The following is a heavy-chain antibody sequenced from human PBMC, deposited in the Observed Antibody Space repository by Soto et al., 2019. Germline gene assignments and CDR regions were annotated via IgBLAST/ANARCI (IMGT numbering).Heavy chain of an antibody. V-gene: IGHV4-30-2*01. D-gene: IGHD1-1*01. J-gene: IGHJ2*01. Sequence: QLQLQESGSGLVKPSQTLSLTCAVSGGSISSGGYSWSWIRQPPGKGLEWIGYIYHSGSTYYNPSLKSRVTISVDRSKNQFSLQLSSVTAADTAVYYCARLLSQLWRWYFDLWGRGTLVTVSS. CDR1: GGSISSGGYS. CDR3: ARLLSQLWRWYFDL. CDR2: IYHSGST.